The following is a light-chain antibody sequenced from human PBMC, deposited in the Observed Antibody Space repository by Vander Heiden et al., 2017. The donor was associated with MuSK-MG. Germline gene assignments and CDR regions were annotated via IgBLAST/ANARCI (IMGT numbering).Light chain of an antibody. CDR2: AAS. V-gene: IGKV1-39*01. J-gene: IGKJ2*01. Sequence: DIQMTQSPSSLSVFVGDRVTITCRASQSISSYLNWYQQKPGKAPKLLIYAASNLQSGVPSRFSGSGSGTDFTLTISRLQPEDFATYHCQQSDSTPYTFGEGTKVEIK. CDR3: QQSDSTPYT. CDR1: QSISSY.